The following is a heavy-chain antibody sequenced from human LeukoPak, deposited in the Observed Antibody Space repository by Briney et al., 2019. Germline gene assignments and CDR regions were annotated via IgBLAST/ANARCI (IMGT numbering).Heavy chain of an antibody. D-gene: IGHD6-13*01. Sequence: GGSLRLSCAASGFTFSSYEMNWVRQAPGKGLEWVSYISSSGSTIYYADSVKGRFTISRDNAKNSPYLQMNSLRAEDTAVYYCARDLAAARGYYYYYGMDVWGKGTTVTVSS. CDR2: ISSSGSTI. CDR1: GFTFSSYE. CDR3: ARDLAAARGYYYYYGMDV. V-gene: IGHV3-48*03. J-gene: IGHJ6*04.